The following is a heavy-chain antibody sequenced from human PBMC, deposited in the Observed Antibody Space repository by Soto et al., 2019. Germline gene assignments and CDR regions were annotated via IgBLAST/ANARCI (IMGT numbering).Heavy chain of an antibody. D-gene: IGHD5-12*01. CDR3: ARGDGYNSAIDY. J-gene: IGHJ4*02. Sequence: PGGSLRLSCAASGFTFSSDDMHWVRQAPGKGLEWVAVIWYDGSKKYYADSVKGRFTISRDNSKNTLYLQMNSLRAEDTAVYYCARGDGYNSAIDYWGQGTLVTVSS. V-gene: IGHV3-33*01. CDR2: IWYDGSKK. CDR1: GFTFSSDD.